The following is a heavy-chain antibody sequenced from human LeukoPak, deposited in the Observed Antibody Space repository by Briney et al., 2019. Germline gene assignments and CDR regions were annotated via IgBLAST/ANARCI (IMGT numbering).Heavy chain of an antibody. Sequence: GSLRLSCAASGFTFSNYWMHWVRQAPGKGLMWASRITSDGRSADYADSVRGRFTISRDNAKNTLYLQMNSLRVEDTAVYYCARRRTIGDYDYWGQGTLVTVSS. J-gene: IGHJ4*02. D-gene: IGHD3-16*01. CDR2: ITSDGRSA. CDR3: ARRRTIGDYDY. CDR1: GFTFSNYW. V-gene: IGHV3-74*01.